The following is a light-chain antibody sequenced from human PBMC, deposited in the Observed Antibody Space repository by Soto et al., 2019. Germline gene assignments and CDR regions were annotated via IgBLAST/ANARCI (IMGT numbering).Light chain of an antibody. J-gene: IGLJ1*01. V-gene: IGLV2-14*01. CDR3: SSYTSSSTLGV. Sequence: QSALTQPASVSGSPGQSITISCTGTSSDVGGYNYVSWYQQHPGKAPKLMIYEVSNRPSGVSNRFSGSKSGNTASLPISGRQAEDEADYYCSSYTSSSTLGVFGTGTKLTVL. CDR1: SSDVGGYNY. CDR2: EVS.